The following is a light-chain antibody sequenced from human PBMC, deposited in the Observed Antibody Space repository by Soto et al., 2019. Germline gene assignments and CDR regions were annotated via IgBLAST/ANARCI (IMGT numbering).Light chain of an antibody. V-gene: IGKV3-11*01. CDR2: DAS. CDR1: QSVSSY. J-gene: IGKJ5*01. CDR3: QQRSNWPSIT. Sequence: EIVFTQSPATLSLSPGDRATLSCRASQSVSSYLAWYQQKPGQAPRLLMYDASTRATGIPARFSGSGSGTDFTLTISTLEPEDSAVYYCQQRSNWPSITFGQGTRLEIK.